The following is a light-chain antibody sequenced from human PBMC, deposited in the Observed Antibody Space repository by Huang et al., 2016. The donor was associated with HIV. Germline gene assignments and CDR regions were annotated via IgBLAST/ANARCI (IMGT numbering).Light chain of an antibody. V-gene: IGKV3-15*01. CDR1: QSVRNN. Sequence: EVVMTQSPATLSVSPGETATLSCRASQSVRNNLAWYQQKPGQAPRLLIHSASTRATGIPGRFSGRGSGTEFTLTISSLQSEDFAVYYCQQYHIWPPRTFGQGTKVEIK. CDR2: SAS. CDR3: QQYHIWPPRT. J-gene: IGKJ1*01.